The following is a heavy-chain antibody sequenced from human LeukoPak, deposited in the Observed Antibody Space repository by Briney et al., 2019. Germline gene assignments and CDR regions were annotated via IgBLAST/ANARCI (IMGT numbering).Heavy chain of an antibody. CDR2: ISYDGSNK. Sequence: GGSLRPSCAASGFTFSSYGMHWVRQAPGKGLEWVASISYDGSNKYYADSVKGRFTISTDNSKNTLYLQMNSLRAEDTAVYYCARGWELGDFWGQGTLVTVSS. J-gene: IGHJ4*02. D-gene: IGHD1-26*01. CDR3: ARGWELGDF. CDR1: GFTFSSYG. V-gene: IGHV3-30*03.